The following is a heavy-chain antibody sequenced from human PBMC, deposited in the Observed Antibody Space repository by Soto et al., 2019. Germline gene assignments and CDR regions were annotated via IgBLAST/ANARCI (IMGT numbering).Heavy chain of an antibody. CDR3: AREDSIIIPAVSDF. CDR2: VSKSDYT. Sequence: GGSLRLSCVVYGFPFNNYGINWVRQAPGKGLEWVSTVSKSDYTYYSDLVKGRFTISRDNAKNTVSLQMNTLRAEDTAVYFCAREDSIIIPAVSDFWGQGTLVTVS. CDR1: GFPFNNYG. V-gene: IGHV3-21*04. D-gene: IGHD2-2*01. J-gene: IGHJ4*02.